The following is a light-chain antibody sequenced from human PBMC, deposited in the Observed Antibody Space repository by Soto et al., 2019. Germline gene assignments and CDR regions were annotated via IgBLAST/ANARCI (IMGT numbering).Light chain of an antibody. J-gene: IGKJ4*01. CDR2: AAS. Sequence: DIQMPQSPSSLSASVGDRVTITCRASQSISSYLNWYQQKPGKAPKLLIYAASSWQSGVPSRFSGSGSGTDFTLSISGLQPEDCASYYCQPSYSTPLTFGGGTKVAIK. V-gene: IGKV1-39*01. CDR1: QSISSY. CDR3: QPSYSTPLT.